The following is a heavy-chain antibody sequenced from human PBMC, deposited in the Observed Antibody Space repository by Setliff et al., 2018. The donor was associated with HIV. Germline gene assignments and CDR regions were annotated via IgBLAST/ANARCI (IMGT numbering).Heavy chain of an antibody. Sequence: PSETLSLTCSVSGDSFTTSSYFWGWVRQSPGKGLEWIGNIYYTGFTYYNPSLKSRVTISIDTSKTQFSLNLTSVTDSDTAVYYCAREGRGDPGLATTRLDYWGQGKLVTVS. CDR3: AREGRGDPGLATTRLDY. J-gene: IGHJ4*02. D-gene: IGHD1-1*01. CDR1: GDSFTTSSYF. V-gene: IGHV4-39*02. CDR2: IYYTGFT.